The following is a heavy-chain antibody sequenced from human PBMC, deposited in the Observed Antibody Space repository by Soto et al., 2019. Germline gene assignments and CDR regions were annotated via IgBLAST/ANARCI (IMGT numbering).Heavy chain of an antibody. CDR1: GFTFSGYS. Sequence: GGSLRLSCAASGFTFSGYSMNWVRQAPGKGLEWVSSISSSSSYIYYADSVKGRFTISRDNAKNSLYLQMNSLRAEDTAVYYCARGDSSSWYPLFDYWGQGTLVTVS. V-gene: IGHV3-21*01. CDR3: ARGDSSSWYPLFDY. CDR2: ISSSSSYI. D-gene: IGHD6-13*01. J-gene: IGHJ4*02.